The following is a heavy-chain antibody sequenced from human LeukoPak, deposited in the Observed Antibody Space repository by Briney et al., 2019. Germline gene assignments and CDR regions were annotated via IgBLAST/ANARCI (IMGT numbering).Heavy chain of an antibody. CDR2: IKQGGSEK. CDR3: ARLSRIAAAGNFDY. D-gene: IGHD6-13*01. CDR1: GFTFSSYW. J-gene: IGHJ4*02. Sequence: GGSLRLSCAASGFTFSSYWMSWVRQAPGKGLEWVANIKQGGSEKYYVDSVKGRFTISRDNAKNSLYLQMNSLRAEDTAVYHCARLSRIAAAGNFDYWGQGTLVTVSS. V-gene: IGHV3-7*01.